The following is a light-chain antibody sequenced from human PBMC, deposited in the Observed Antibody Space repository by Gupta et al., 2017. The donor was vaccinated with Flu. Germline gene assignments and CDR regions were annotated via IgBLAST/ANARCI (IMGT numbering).Light chain of an antibody. CDR2: GAS. J-gene: IGKJ5*01. V-gene: IGKV3-20*01. CDR3: QHYGTSPIT. CDR1: QSVRSS. Sequence: EIVLTPSPGILSLSPGESATLSCRASQSVRSSLAWYQRKPGQTPRLLIYGASSRANGIPDRFSGSGSGTDFTLTINRVEPEDAGVYFCQHYGTSPITFGQGTRLE.